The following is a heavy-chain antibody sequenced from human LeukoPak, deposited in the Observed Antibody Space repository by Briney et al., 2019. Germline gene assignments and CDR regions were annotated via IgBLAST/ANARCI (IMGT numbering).Heavy chain of an antibody. Sequence: ASVKVSCKASGYTFTGYYMHWVRQAPGQGLEWMGWINPNSGGTNYAQKFQGRVTMTRDTSISTAYMELSRLRSDDTAVYYCARGGLILYSSWSRGFDYWAREPWSPSPQ. J-gene: IGHJ4*02. CDR2: INPNSGGT. D-gene: IGHD6-6*01. V-gene: IGHV1-2*02. CDR3: ARGGLILYSSWSRGFDY. CDR1: GYTFTGYY.